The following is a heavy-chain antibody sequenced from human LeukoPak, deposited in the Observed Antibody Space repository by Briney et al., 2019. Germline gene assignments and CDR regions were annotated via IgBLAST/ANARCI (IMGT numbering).Heavy chain of an antibody. Sequence: GGSLRLSCAASGFIFSSYAMHWVRQAPGKGLEWVAVISYDGNIKYYTDSVKGRFTISRDNSKNTLYLQMNSLRAEDTAVYYCARDYLMGGTTGKAFDIWGQGTMVTISS. V-gene: IGHV3-30*04. CDR3: ARDYLMGGTTGKAFDI. CDR1: GFIFSSYA. D-gene: IGHD1-26*01. J-gene: IGHJ3*02. CDR2: ISYDGNIK.